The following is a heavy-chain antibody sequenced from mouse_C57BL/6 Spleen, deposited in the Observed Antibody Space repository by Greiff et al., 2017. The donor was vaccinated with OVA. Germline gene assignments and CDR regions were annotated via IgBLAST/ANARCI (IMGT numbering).Heavy chain of an antibody. V-gene: IGHV5-4*01. CDR3: ARDRTTVVANWDEFAY. D-gene: IGHD1-1*01. J-gene: IGHJ3*01. CDR1: GFTFSSYA. Sequence: EVMLVESGGGLVKPGGSLKLSCAASGFTFSSYAMSWVRQTPEKRLEWVATISDGGSYTYYPDNVKGRFTISRDNAKNNLYLQMSHLKSEDTAMYYCARDRTTVVANWDEFAYWGQGTLVTVSA. CDR2: ISDGGSYT.